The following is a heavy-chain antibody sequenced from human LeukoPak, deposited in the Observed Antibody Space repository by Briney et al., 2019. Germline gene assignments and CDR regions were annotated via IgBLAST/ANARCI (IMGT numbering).Heavy chain of an antibody. Sequence: SETLSLTCTVSGGSISSSSYYWGWIRQPPGKGLEWIGSIYHSGSTNYNPSLKSRVTISVDKSKNQFSLKLSSVTAADTAVYYCARDHSHGSGSRWFDPWGQGTLVTVSS. D-gene: IGHD3-10*01. CDR1: GGSISSSSYY. CDR2: IYHSGST. J-gene: IGHJ5*02. CDR3: ARDHSHGSGSRWFDP. V-gene: IGHV4-39*07.